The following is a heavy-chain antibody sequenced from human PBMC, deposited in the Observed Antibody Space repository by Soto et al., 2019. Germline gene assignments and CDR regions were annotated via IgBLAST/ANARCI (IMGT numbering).Heavy chain of an antibody. CDR3: ASSNIAAAGFYYYGMDV. CDR1: GGSISSYY. J-gene: IGHJ6*02. Sequence: SETLSLTCTVSGGSISSYYWSWIRQPPGKGLEWIGYIYYSGSTNYNPSLKSRVTISVDTSKNQFSLKLSSVTAADTAVYYCASSNIAAAGFYYYGMDVWGRGTTVTLSS. CDR2: IYYSGST. V-gene: IGHV4-59*01. D-gene: IGHD6-13*01.